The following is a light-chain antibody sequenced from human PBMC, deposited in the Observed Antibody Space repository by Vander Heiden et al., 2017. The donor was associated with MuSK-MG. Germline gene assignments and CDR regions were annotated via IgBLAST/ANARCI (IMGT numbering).Light chain of an antibody. J-gene: IGKJ3*01. CDR1: QGISSY. Sequence: IRMTQSPSSFSASTGDRVTITCRASQGISSYLAWYQQKPGKAPKLLIYAASTLQSGVPSRFSGSGSGTDFTLTISCLQSEDFATYYCQQYYTRSFTFGPGTKVDIK. CDR3: QQYYTRSFT. V-gene: IGKV1-8*01. CDR2: AAS.